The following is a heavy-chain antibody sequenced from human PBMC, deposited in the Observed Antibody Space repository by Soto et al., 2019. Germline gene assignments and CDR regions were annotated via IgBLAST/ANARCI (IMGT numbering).Heavy chain of an antibody. J-gene: IGHJ4*02. CDR3: ARTHVVPAAAYYFDY. D-gene: IGHD2-2*01. Sequence: SETLSLTSTVSGGTISSSSYYWGWIRQPPGKGLEWIGSIYYSGSTYYNPSLKSRVTISVDTSKNQFSLKLSSVTAADAAVYYCARTHVVPAAAYYFDYWGQGTLVTVSS. CDR2: IYYSGST. CDR1: GGTISSSSYY. V-gene: IGHV4-39*01.